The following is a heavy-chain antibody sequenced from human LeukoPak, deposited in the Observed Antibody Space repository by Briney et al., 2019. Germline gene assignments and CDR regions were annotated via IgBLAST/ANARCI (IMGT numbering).Heavy chain of an antibody. J-gene: IGHJ6*04. CDR1: GGSVSSGSYY. CDR3: AREGSHRLGYFVSGEYYYYGMDV. CDR2: IYYSGNT. V-gene: IGHV4-61*01. Sequence: SETLSLTCTVSGGSVSSGSYYWSWIRQPPGKGLEWIGYIYYSGNTNYNPSLKSRVTISVDTSKNQFSLKLSSVTAADTAVYYCAREGSHRLGYFVSGEYYYYGMDVWGKGTTVTVSS. D-gene: IGHD3-9*01.